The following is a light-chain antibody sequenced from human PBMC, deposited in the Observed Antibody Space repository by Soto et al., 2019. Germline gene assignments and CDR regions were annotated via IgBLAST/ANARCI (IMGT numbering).Light chain of an antibody. V-gene: IGKV3-15*01. J-gene: IGKJ4*01. CDR1: QSVSGN. Sequence: EIVMTQSPATLSVSPGERATLSCRASQSVSGNLAWYQQKPGQPPRLLIYGASTRATGIPARFSGSGSGTEFTLTISSMQSEDFAVYYCQQYNNWPLTFGGGTKVEIK. CDR3: QQYNNWPLT. CDR2: GAS.